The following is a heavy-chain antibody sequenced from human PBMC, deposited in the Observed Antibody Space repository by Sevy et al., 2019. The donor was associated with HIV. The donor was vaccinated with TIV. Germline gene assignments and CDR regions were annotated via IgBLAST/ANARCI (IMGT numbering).Heavy chain of an antibody. CDR1: GFTFSSYA. J-gene: IGHJ3*02. CDR2: ISSNGGST. Sequence: GGSLRLSCSASGFTFSSYAMHWVRQAPGKGLEYVSAISSNGGSTYYADSVKGRFTISRDNSKNTLYLQMSSLRAEDTAVYYCVLIAARLQGAFHIWGQGTMVTVSS. D-gene: IGHD6-6*01. V-gene: IGHV3-64D*06. CDR3: VLIAARLQGAFHI.